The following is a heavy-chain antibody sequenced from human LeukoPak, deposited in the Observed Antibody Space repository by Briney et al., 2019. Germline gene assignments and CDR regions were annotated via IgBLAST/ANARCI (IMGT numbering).Heavy chain of an antibody. D-gene: IGHD3-3*01. V-gene: IGHV3-21*01. CDR2: ISGTSSHI. J-gene: IGHJ4*02. Sequence: PGGSLRLSCAASGFTFSTYSMNWVRQAPGKGLEWVSIISGTSSHIFDADSVKGRFTISRDNAKNSLYLQMNSLRAEDTAVYYCARAWGSNGYYDFWSGYYPQYYFDYWGQGTLVTVSS. CDR1: GFTFSTYS. CDR3: ARAWGSNGYYDFWSGYYPQYYFDY.